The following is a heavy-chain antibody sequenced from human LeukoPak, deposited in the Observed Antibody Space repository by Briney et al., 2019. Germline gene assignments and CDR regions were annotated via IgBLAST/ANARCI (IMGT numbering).Heavy chain of an antibody. Sequence: GGSLRLSCAASGSTFSTDWMHWVRQAPGKGPVWVSRINGDGSSRSYADSVKGRFTISRDNAKNTLYLKMNSLRAEDTAVYYCAGRAVAGGFYGWWGQGTLVTVSS. CDR2: INGDGSSR. CDR3: AGRAVAGGFYGW. J-gene: IGHJ4*02. D-gene: IGHD6-19*01. CDR1: GSTFSTDW. V-gene: IGHV3-74*01.